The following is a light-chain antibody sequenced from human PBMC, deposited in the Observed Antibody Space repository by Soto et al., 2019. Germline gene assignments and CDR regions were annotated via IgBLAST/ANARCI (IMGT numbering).Light chain of an antibody. CDR3: QQRSNWPRV. J-gene: IGKJ3*01. V-gene: IGKV3-11*01. Sequence: EIVLTQSPATLSLSPGERATLSCRASQSVSSYLAWYQQKPGQAPRLLIYDASNRATGIPARFSGGGSGTDFTLTISSLEPEDFAVYYCQQRSNWPRVFGPGTKVDIK. CDR2: DAS. CDR1: QSVSSY.